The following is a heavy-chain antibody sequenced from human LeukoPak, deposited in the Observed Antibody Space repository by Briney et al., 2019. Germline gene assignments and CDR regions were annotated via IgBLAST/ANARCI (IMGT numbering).Heavy chain of an antibody. CDR3: ARTDTTGLTDI. V-gene: IGHV4-4*09. J-gene: IGHJ4*02. CDR1: GDSVNNYY. Sequence: SETLSLTCAVSGDSVNNYYWTWIPQPPGKGLEWIGYIYIRGGTNYNPSLRSRVTISLDTSKNQFSLKLTSVTAADTAVYYCARTDTTGLTDIWGQGTLVTVSS. CDR2: IYIRGGT. D-gene: IGHD2-8*02.